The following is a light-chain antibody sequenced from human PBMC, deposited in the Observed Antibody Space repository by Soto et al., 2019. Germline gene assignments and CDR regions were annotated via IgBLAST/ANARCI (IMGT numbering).Light chain of an antibody. V-gene: IGKV3-20*01. CDR3: QQYGSPPIT. Sequence: EIVMTQSPVTLSLSPGERATLSCRASQSVSSSYLAWYQQKPGQAPRLLIYAASSRATGIPDRFSGSGSGTDFTLTISRLEPEDFAVYYCQQYGSPPITFGQGTRLEIK. J-gene: IGKJ5*01. CDR1: QSVSSSY. CDR2: AAS.